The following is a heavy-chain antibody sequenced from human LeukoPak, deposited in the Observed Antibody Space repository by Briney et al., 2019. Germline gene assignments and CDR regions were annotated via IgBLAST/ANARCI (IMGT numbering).Heavy chain of an antibody. Sequence: PGGSLRLSCAAAGFSFSNYAVSWIRQAPGKGLEWVSAISDSGGSTYYADSVKGRFTIYRDNSKNTLYLQMNSLRAEDTAVYYCATLYVLLWFGESETDFDYWGQGTLVTVSS. D-gene: IGHD3-10*01. J-gene: IGHJ4*02. V-gene: IGHV3-23*01. CDR2: ISDSGGST. CDR3: ATLYVLLWFGESETDFDY. CDR1: GFSFSNYA.